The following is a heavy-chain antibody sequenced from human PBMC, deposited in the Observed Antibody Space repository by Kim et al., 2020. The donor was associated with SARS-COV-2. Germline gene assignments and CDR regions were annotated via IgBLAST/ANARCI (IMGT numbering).Heavy chain of an antibody. V-gene: IGHV4-39*01. Sequence: SETLSLTCTVSGGSISSSSYYWGWIRQPPGKGLEWIGSIYYSGSTYYNPSLKSRVTISVDTSKNQFSLKLSSVTAADTAVYYCASPPGSSRVGYFQHWGQGTLVTVSS. J-gene: IGHJ1*01. CDR1: GGSISSSSYY. CDR3: ASPPGSSRVGYFQH. D-gene: IGHD6-13*01. CDR2: IYYSGST.